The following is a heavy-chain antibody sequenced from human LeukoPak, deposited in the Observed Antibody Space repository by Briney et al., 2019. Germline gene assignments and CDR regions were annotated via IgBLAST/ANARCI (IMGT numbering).Heavy chain of an antibody. CDR1: GGTFSSYA. Sequence: SVKVSCKASGGTFSSYAISWVRQAPGQGLEWMGGIIPIFGTANYAQKFQGRVTITADESTSTAYMELSSLRSEDTAVYYCARGSDPLSIAVRLITGYYYYGMDVWAKGPRSPSP. CDR3: ARGSDPLSIAVRLITGYYYYGMDV. D-gene: IGHD6-6*01. J-gene: IGHJ6*02. V-gene: IGHV1-69*13. CDR2: IIPIFGTA.